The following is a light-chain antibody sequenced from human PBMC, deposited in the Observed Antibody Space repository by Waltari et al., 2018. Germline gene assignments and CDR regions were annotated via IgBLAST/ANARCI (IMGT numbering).Light chain of an antibody. CDR3: QQYGSSPYT. V-gene: IGKV3-20*01. CDR1: QTIKSSH. Sequence: ESVLTQSPGTMSLSPGERVPISCRASQTIKSSHLAWYQQKAVQAPRPRISGASRRATGIPDRFSGGGSGTDFTLTINRLQPEDFAVYHCQQYGSSPYTFGQGTKLAIK. J-gene: IGKJ2*01. CDR2: GAS.